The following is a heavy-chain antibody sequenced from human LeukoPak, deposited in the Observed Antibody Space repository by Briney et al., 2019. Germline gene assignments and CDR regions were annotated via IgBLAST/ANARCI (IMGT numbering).Heavy chain of an antibody. CDR2: IYYSGST. D-gene: IGHD3-10*01. CDR3: AREERDYYGSDRWFDP. J-gene: IGHJ5*02. V-gene: IGHV4-30-4*07. CDR1: GGSISSGGYS. Sequence: NPSETLSLTCAVSGGSISSGGYSWSWIRQPPGKGLEWIGYIYYSGSTYYNPSLKSRVTISVDTSKNQFSLKLSSVTATDTAVYYCAREERDYYGSDRWFDPWGQGTLVTVSS.